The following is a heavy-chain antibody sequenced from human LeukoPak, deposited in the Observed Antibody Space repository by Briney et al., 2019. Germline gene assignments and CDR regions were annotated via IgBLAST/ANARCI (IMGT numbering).Heavy chain of an antibody. CDR1: GGSISSSSYY. CDR3: ARLYYDILTDY. D-gene: IGHD3-9*01. J-gene: IGHJ4*02. V-gene: IGHV4-39*07. Sequence: SETLSLTCTVSGGSISSSSYYWGWIRQPPGKGLEWIGSIYYSGSTYYNPSLKSRVTISVDTSKNQFSLKLSSVTAADTAVYYCARLYYDILTDYWGQGTLVTVSS. CDR2: IYYSGST.